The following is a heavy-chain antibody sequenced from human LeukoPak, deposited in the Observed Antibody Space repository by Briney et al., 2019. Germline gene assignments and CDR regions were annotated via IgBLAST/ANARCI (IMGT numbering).Heavy chain of an antibody. J-gene: IGHJ4*02. CDR3: ARGSCGLHSGGWYRGPVDY. V-gene: IGHV1-69*06. CDR1: GGTFSSYA. D-gene: IGHD6-19*01. CDR2: IIPIFGTA. Sequence: ASVKVSCKASGGTFSSYAISWVRQAPGQGLEWMGGIIPIFGTANYAQKFQGRVTITADKSTSTAYMELSSLRSEDTAVYYCARGSCGLHSGGWYRGPVDYWGQGTLVTVSS.